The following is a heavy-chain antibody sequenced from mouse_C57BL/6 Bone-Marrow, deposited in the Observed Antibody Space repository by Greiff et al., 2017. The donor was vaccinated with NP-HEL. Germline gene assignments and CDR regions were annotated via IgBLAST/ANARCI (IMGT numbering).Heavy chain of an antibody. CDR3: ARKRDTTVVGDWYFDV. CDR2: INPDSSTI. Sequence: EVKVMESGGGLVQPGGSLKLSCAASGIDFSRYWMSWVRRAPGKGLEWIGEINPDSSTINYAPSLKDKFIISRDNAKNTLYLQMSKVRSEDTALYYCARKRDTTVVGDWYFDVWGTGTTVTVSS. D-gene: IGHD1-1*01. J-gene: IGHJ1*03. CDR1: GIDFSRYW. V-gene: IGHV4-1*01.